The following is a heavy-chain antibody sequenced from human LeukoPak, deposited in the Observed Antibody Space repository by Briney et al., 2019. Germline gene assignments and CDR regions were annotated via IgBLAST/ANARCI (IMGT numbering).Heavy chain of an antibody. J-gene: IGHJ6*02. Sequence: GGSLRLSCAASGFTFSSYWMSWVRQAPGKGLEWVANIKQDGSEKYYVDSVKGRFTISRDNAKNSLYLQMNSLRAEDTAVYYCARSRPYYYDSSGLRYYYYGMDVWGQGTTVTVSS. D-gene: IGHD3-22*01. V-gene: IGHV3-7*01. CDR1: GFTFSSYW. CDR3: ARSRPYYYDSSGLRYYYYGMDV. CDR2: IKQDGSEK.